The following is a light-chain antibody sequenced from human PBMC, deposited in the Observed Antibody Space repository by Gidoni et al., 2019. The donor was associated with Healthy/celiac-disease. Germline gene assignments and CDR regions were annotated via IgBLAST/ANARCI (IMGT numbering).Light chain of an antibody. J-gene: IGLJ1*01. CDR3: SSYTSSSLYV. V-gene: IGLV2-14*03. CDR1: SSHVGGYNY. CDR2: DVS. Sequence: QSALTQPASVSGSPRQSITISCTGTSSHVGGYNYVSWYQQHPGKAPKLMIYDVSNRPSGVSNRFSGSKSGNTASLTISGLQAEDEADYYCSSYTSSSLYVFGTGTKVTVL.